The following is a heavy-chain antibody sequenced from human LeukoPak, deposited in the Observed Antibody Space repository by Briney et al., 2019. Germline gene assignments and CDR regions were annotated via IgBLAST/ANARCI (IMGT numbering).Heavy chain of an antibody. D-gene: IGHD6-13*01. CDR2: ISYDGSNK. CDR3: AKDRGIAAAPFVVGALDI. Sequence: PGGSLRLSCAASGFTFSSYGIHWVRQAPGKGLEWVAVISYDGSNKYYADSVKGRSTISRDNSKNTLYLQMNSLRAEDTAVYYCAKDRGIAAAPFVVGALDIWGQGTMVTVSS. J-gene: IGHJ3*02. CDR1: GFTFSSYG. V-gene: IGHV3-30*18.